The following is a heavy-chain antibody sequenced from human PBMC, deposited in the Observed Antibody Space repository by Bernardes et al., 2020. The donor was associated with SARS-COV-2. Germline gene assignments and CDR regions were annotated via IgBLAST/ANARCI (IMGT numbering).Heavy chain of an antibody. D-gene: IGHD1-20*01. Sequence: GCSLRRSCAASGFTFRSYWMHWVRQSPGKGLVWVSRIKSDGSSISYADSVKGRFTISRDNAKNTLYLQMNSLRDEDTSVYYCTRVLTGRNGAFDIWGQGTMVTVSS. CDR1: GFTFRSYW. CDR2: IKSDGSSI. CDR3: TRVLTGRNGAFDI. J-gene: IGHJ3*02. V-gene: IGHV3-74*01.